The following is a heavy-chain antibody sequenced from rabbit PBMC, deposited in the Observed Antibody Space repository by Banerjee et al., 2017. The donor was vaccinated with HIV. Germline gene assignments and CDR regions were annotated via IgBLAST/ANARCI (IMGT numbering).Heavy chain of an antibody. CDR1: GFSFSSSYW. J-gene: IGHJ4*01. CDR2: IYNGDGST. Sequence: QEQLEESGGDLVKPEGSLTLTCTASGFSFSSSYWICWVRQAPGKRPEWIACIYNGDGSTYFASWAKGRFTISKTSSTTVTLQMTSLTAADTATYFCARGSGYRDFKLWGPGTLVTVS. D-gene: IGHD1-1*01. CDR3: ARGSGYRDFKL. V-gene: IGHV1S45*01.